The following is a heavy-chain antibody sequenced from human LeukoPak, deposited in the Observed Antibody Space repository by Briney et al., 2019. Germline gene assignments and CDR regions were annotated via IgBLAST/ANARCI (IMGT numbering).Heavy chain of an antibody. CDR2: MKGDGSVK. J-gene: IGHJ3*02. D-gene: IGHD2-15*01. Sequence: GGSLRLSCEASGFTFSSYAMSWVRQAPGKGLEWVASMKGDGSVKHFLDSVEGRFTISRDNAKNSLYLQMNSLRAEDTAVYYCARWDAYCSGGRCYSGDFAFDIWGQGTMVTVSS. V-gene: IGHV3-7*01. CDR1: GFTFSSYA. CDR3: ARWDAYCSGGRCYSGDFAFDI.